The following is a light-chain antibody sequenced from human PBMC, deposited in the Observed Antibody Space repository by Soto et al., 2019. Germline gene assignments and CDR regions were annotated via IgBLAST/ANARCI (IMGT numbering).Light chain of an antibody. Sequence: IVSTQSRGTLTLSPGARPTLPYKASQTVSSSFLAWYQQNPGQAPRLFTYGASSRATGTPDSFSGGGPGTDFTLPIGRLEPEVFAVYSCQQYGTLPITFGQGTRLE. CDR2: GAS. CDR1: QTVSSSF. V-gene: IGKV3-20*01. CDR3: QQYGTLPIT. J-gene: IGKJ5*01.